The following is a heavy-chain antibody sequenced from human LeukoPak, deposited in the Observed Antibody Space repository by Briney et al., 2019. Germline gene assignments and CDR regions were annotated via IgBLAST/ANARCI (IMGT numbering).Heavy chain of an antibody. CDR2: ISYYGSNK. CDR3: AKVSQWFGELSCPDY. V-gene: IGHV3-30*18. D-gene: IGHD3-10*01. CDR1: GFTFSSYG. J-gene: IGHJ4*02. Sequence: GGSLRLSCAASGFTFSSYGMHCVRQAPGKGLEWVAVISYYGSNKYYADSVKGRFTISRDNSKNTLYLQMNSLRAEDTAVYYCAKVSQWFGELSCPDYWGQGTLVTVSS.